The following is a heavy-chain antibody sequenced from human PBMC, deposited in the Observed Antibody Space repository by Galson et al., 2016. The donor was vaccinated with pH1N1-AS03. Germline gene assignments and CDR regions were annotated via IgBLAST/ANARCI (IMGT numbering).Heavy chain of an antibody. J-gene: IGHJ4*02. CDR2: IRWNGDK. CDR3: ARDFNWRIDY. D-gene: IGHD1-1*01. V-gene: IGHV2-5*01. Sequence: PALVKPTQTLTLTCTFSGFSLASTDVNVAWIRQPPGKALEWLALIRWNGDKHYSPSLKNRLTVTKDTSKNQVVLTMTNLDPVDTATYFCARDFNWRIDYWGQGTLATVSS. CDR1: GFSLASTDVN.